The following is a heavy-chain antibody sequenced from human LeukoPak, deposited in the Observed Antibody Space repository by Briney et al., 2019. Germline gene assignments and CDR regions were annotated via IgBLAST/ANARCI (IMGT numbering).Heavy chain of an antibody. J-gene: IGHJ5*02. Sequence: GGSLRLSCAASGFTVSSNYMSWVRQAPGKGLEWVSVIYSGGSTYYADSVKGRFTISRDNSKNTLYLQMNSLRAEDTAVYYCANLPAGPTDWWFDPWGRGTLVTVSS. V-gene: IGHV3-53*05. CDR3: ANLPAGPTDWWFDP. CDR2: IYSGGST. CDR1: GFTVSSNY. D-gene: IGHD2-2*01.